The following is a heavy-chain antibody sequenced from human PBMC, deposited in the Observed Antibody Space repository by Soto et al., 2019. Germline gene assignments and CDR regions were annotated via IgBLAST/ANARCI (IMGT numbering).Heavy chain of an antibody. CDR3: ARAIGWFGELLGGYYFDY. CDR1: GGSISSGGYS. CDR2: IYHSGST. V-gene: IGHV4-30-2*01. D-gene: IGHD3-10*01. Sequence: QLQLQESGSGLVKPSQTLSLTCAVSGGSISSGGYSWSWIRQPPGKGLEWIGYIYHSGSTYYNPSLKSRVNISVDRVKNQFSLTLSSVAAADTAVYYCARAIGWFGELLGGYYFDYWGQGTLVTVSS. J-gene: IGHJ4*02.